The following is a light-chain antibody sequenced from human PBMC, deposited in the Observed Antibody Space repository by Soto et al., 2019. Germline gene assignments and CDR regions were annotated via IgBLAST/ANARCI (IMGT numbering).Light chain of an antibody. V-gene: IGKV1-39*01. CDR3: QQSYGPPII. CDR2: VAS. J-gene: IGKJ5*01. Sequence: DIQMTQSPSSLSASVGDKVTITCRSSQSISRYLNWYQQKPGKAHNLLIYVASSLQSEVPSRFSGSASGTDFTLTITSLQPEDFATYYCQQSYGPPIIFGQGTRLEI. CDR1: QSISRY.